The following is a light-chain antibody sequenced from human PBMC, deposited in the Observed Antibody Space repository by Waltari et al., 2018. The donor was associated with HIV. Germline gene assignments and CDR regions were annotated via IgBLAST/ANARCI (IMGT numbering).Light chain of an antibody. J-gene: IGLJ1*01. CDR1: SSDVGGYNY. V-gene: IGLV2-11*01. CDR2: DVS. Sequence: QSALTQPRSVSGSPGQSVTISCTGTSSDVGGYNYVSWYQQHPGKAPKLMIYDVSKRPSGVPVRFSGSKSGNAASLTISGLQAEDEADFYCCSYVGSYTYVFGTGTKVTVL. CDR3: CSYVGSYTYV.